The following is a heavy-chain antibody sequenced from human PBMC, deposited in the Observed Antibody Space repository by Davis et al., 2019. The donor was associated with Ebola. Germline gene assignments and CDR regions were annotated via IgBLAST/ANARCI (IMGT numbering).Heavy chain of an antibody. CDR1: GFTFSSYA. V-gene: IGHV3-30-3*01. CDR3: ARDGDYCSSTSCPERFDY. CDR2: ISYDGSNK. Sequence: SLKISCAASGFTFSSYAMHWVRQAPGKGLEWVAVISYDGSNKYYADSVKGRFTISRDNSKNTLYLQMNSLRAEDTAVYYCARDGDYCSSTSCPERFDYWGQGTLVTVSS. J-gene: IGHJ4*02. D-gene: IGHD2-2*01.